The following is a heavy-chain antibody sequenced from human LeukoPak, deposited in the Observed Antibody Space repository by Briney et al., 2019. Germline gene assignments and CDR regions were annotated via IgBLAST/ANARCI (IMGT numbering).Heavy chain of an antibody. V-gene: IGHV1-58*01. CDR3: TRHREGDVITIFGVVTSQSETEDY. J-gene: IGHJ4*02. D-gene: IGHD3-3*01. CDR1: GFTFTSSA. Sequence: SVKVSCKASGFTFTSSAVQWVRQARGQRLEWIGWIVVGSGNTNYAQKFQERVTITRDMSTSTAYMELSSLRSEDTAVYYCTRHREGDVITIFGVVTSQSETEDYWGQGTLVTVSS. CDR2: IVVGSGNT.